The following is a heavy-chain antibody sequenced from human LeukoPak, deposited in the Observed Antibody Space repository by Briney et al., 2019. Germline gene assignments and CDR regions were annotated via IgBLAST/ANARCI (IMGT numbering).Heavy chain of an antibody. V-gene: IGHV3-23*01. CDR3: AKDRGTSTKFYDY. CDR2: ISASGGTT. Sequence: GGSLRLSCAASGFTSSSYTMSWVRQAPGKGLEWISVISASGGTTYYADTVKGRFTISRDNSKNTLYLQMNSLRAEDTAVYYCAKDRGTSTKFYDYWGQGTLVTVSS. CDR1: GFTSSSYT. J-gene: IGHJ4*02. D-gene: IGHD3-10*01.